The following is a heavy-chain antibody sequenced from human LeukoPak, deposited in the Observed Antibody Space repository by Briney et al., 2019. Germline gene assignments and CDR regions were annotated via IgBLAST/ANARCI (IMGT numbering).Heavy chain of an antibody. Sequence: GGSLRLSCAASGFTFSSYSMNWVRQTPGKGLEWISYISRSSTTIYYADSVKGRFTISRDNAKNSLYLQMNSLRAEDTAVYYCANVGAMVRGVIITPGRDYWGQGTLVTVSS. CDR1: GFTFSSYS. D-gene: IGHD3-10*01. CDR2: ISRSSTTI. V-gene: IGHV3-48*01. J-gene: IGHJ4*02. CDR3: ANVGAMVRGVIITPGRDY.